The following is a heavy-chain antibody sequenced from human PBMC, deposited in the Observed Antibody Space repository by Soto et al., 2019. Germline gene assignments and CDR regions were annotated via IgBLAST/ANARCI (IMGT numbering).Heavy chain of an antibody. CDR2: INPSGGST. V-gene: IGHV1-46*03. CDR1: GYTFTSYY. CDR3: ARVGSGYDYGCDY. D-gene: IGHD5-12*01. Sequence: QVQLVQSGAEVKKPGASVKVSCKASGYTFTSYYMHWVRQAPGQGLEWMGIINPSGGSTSYAQKLQGRVTMTRDKSTSTGYLELSSLRSEDTAVYYCARVGSGYDYGCDYWGQGTLVTVSS. J-gene: IGHJ4*02.